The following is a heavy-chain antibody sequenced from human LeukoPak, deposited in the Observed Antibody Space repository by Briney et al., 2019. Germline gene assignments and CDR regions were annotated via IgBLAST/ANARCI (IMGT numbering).Heavy chain of an antibody. D-gene: IGHD6-13*01. CDR1: GGSISSGDYY. J-gene: IGHJ5*02. CDR3: ARVDNSNWSFFDP. V-gene: IGHV4-61*08. Sequence: PSETLSLTCTVSGGSISSGDYYWSWIRQPPGKELEWIGYIYYSGSTNYNPSLKSRVTISVDTSKNQFSLKLGSVIAADTAVYYCARVDNSNWSFFDPWGQGTLVTVSS. CDR2: IYYSGST.